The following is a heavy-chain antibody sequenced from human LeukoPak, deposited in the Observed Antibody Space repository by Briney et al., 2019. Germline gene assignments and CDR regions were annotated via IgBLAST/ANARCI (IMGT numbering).Heavy chain of an antibody. CDR1: GGSVSSGGFY. Sequence: SETLSFTCTVSGGSVSSGGFYWNWIRQHPGKGLEWIGYIFNSGSTYYNPSLKSRAIISIDTSKNQFSLKLSSVTAADTAVYYCARDPNSGVLGDIWGQGTMVTVSS. CDR2: IFNSGST. D-gene: IGHD1-26*01. V-gene: IGHV4-31*03. J-gene: IGHJ3*02. CDR3: ARDPNSGVLGDI.